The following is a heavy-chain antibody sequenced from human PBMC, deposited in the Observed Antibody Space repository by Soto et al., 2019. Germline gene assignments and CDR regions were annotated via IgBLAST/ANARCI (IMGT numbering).Heavy chain of an antibody. Sequence: PGDSLKISCAASRFTFSSYAMRWVPQAPGKGLEWVAAISGSGGSTYYADSVKGRFTISRDNSKNTLYLQMNSLRAEDTAVYYCAKYYDSSGYYSSYFDYWGQGTLVTVSS. CDR3: AKYYDSSGYYSSYFDY. CDR1: RFTFSSYA. D-gene: IGHD3-22*01. CDR2: ISGSGGST. J-gene: IGHJ4*02. V-gene: IGHV3-23*01.